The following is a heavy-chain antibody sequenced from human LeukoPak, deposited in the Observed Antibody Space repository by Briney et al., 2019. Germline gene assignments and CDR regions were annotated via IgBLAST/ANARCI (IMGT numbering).Heavy chain of an antibody. V-gene: IGHV4-59*11. CDR3: ARVNVLRFLEWSEGFDY. Sequence: SETLSLTCTVSGGSISSHYWSCIRQPPGKGLEWIGYIYYSGSTNYNPSLKSRVTISVDTSKNQFSLKLSSVTAADTAVYYCARVNVLRFLEWSEGFDYWGQGTLVTVSS. D-gene: IGHD3-3*01. CDR1: GGSISSHY. J-gene: IGHJ4*02. CDR2: IYYSGST.